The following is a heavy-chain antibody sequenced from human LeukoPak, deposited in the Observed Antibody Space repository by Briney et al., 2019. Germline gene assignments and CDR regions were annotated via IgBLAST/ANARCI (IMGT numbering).Heavy chain of an antibody. CDR1: GYTFGTYS. CDR2: ISSSSNTK. Sequence: GGSLRLSCAASGYTFGTYSMNWVRQAPGKGLEWVSYISSSSNTKYYADSVEGRFTISRDNAKNSLYLQMNSLRAEDTAIYYCVRDSDRRSGCWGQGTLVSVSS. V-gene: IGHV3-48*01. D-gene: IGHD3-10*01. CDR3: VRDSDRRSGC. J-gene: IGHJ4*02.